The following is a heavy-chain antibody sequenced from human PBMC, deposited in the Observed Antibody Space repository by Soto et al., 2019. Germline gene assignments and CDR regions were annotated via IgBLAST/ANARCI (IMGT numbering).Heavy chain of an antibody. CDR3: ARGPWTQEGPKYYFDF. V-gene: IGHV1-69*01. Sequence: QVQLVQSGAEVKKPGSSVKVSCKASGGTFDTFAFSWVRQAPGQGLEWLGGIIPVLGRANYAQRFQDRVSASADGSTSTAFMELSSLNSDDTAVYHCARGPWTQEGPKYYFDFWGQGTLVTVSS. J-gene: IGHJ4*02. D-gene: IGHD5-18*01. CDR2: IIPVLGRA. CDR1: GGTFDTFA.